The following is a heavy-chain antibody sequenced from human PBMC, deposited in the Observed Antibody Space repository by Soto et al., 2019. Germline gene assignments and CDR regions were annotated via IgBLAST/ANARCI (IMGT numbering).Heavy chain of an antibody. V-gene: IGHV4-31*03. CDR1: GGSISSGGYY. CDR2: IYYSGST. Sequence: SETLSLTCTVSGGSISSGGYYWSWIRQHPGKGLEWIGYIYYSGSTYYNPSLKSRVTISVDTSKNQFSLKLSSVTAADTAVYYCARDRGLGSGWYYFDYWGQGTLVTVSS. D-gene: IGHD6-19*01. CDR3: ARDRGLGSGWYYFDY. J-gene: IGHJ4*02.